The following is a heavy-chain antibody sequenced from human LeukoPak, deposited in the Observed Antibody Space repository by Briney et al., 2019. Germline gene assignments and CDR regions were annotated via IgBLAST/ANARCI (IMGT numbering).Heavy chain of an antibody. CDR3: AGNSSGWYRAFDI. V-gene: IGHV4-30-4*01. J-gene: IGHJ3*02. CDR1: GGSISSGDYY. CDR2: IYYSGST. D-gene: IGHD6-19*01. Sequence: SETLSLTCTVSGGSISSGDYYWSWIRQPPGKGLGWIGYIYYSGSTYYNPSLKSRVTISVDTSKNQSSLKLSSVTAADTAVYYCAGNSSGWYRAFDIWGQGTMVTVSS.